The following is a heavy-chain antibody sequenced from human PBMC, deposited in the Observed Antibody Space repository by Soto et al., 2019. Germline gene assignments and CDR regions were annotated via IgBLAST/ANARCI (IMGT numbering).Heavy chain of an antibody. CDR3: AKDTRSAADPYYFDY. CDR2: ISGSGGST. Sequence: EVQLLESGGGLVQPGGSLRLSCAASGFTFSSYAMSWVRQAPGKGLEWVSAISGSGGSTYYADSVKGRFTISRDNSKNTLYLQINSLRAEDTAIYYCAKDTRSAADPYYFDYWGQGTLVTVSS. J-gene: IGHJ4*02. D-gene: IGHD6-13*01. V-gene: IGHV3-23*01. CDR1: GFTFSSYA.